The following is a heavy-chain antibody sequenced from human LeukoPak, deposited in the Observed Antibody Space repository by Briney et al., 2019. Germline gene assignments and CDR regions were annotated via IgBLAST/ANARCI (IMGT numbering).Heavy chain of an antibody. CDR1: GFAFSGYD. Sequence: GGSLRLSCAGNGFAFSGYDMHWVRQVTGKGLEWVSTIFGSGATFYADSVKGRFTISRTNAESSLYLQMSSLRAGDTAVYYCTRTGLRGVTGDYHALDVWGQGTTVTVSS. V-gene: IGHV3-13*01. CDR2: IFGSGAT. D-gene: IGHD2-21*02. CDR3: TRTGLRGVTGDYHALDV. J-gene: IGHJ6*02.